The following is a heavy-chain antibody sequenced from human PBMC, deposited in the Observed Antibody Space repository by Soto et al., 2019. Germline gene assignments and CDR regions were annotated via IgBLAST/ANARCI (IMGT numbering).Heavy chain of an antibody. CDR2: MNPNSGKT. D-gene: IGHD2-21*01. J-gene: IGHJ4*02. CDR1: GYNFINYD. V-gene: IGHV1-8*01. CDR3: ARSPQGGGAAIDY. Sequence: QVQLVLSGAEVKKPGASVKVSCKASGYNFINYDINWVRQAPGQGLEWMGRMNPNSGKTGYGQKFQGRVTMTRTTSISTAYMELSSLRAEDTAVYYCARSPQGGGAAIDYWGQGTLVTVSS.